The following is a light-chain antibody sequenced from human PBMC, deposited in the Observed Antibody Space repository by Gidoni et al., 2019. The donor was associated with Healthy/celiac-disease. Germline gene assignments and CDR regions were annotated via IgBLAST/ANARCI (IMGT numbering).Light chain of an antibody. CDR3: QQYDNLPLT. CDR2: DAS. Sequence: IQMSQSPSSLSASVGDRVTITCQASQDISNYLNWYQQKPGKAPKRLIYDASNLERGVPSRFSGSGSGTDFTFTISRMQTEDIATYYCQQYDNLPLTFGGGTKVEIK. J-gene: IGKJ4*01. CDR1: QDISNY. V-gene: IGKV1-33*01.